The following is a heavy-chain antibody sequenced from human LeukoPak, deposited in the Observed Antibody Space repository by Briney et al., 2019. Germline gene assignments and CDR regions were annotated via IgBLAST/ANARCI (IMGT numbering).Heavy chain of an antibody. CDR3: ARVRGANYDILTGYYYYEYFQH. CDR1: GFTFSSCA. J-gene: IGHJ1*01. D-gene: IGHD3-9*01. Sequence: GGSLRLSCAASGFTFSSCAMSWVRQAPGKGLEWVSTIIDSGNSIYYADSAEGRFTISRDNSKNTLYLQMNSLRAGDTAVYYCARVRGANYDILTGYYYYEYFQHWGQGTLVTVSS. CDR2: IIDSGNSI. V-gene: IGHV3-23*01.